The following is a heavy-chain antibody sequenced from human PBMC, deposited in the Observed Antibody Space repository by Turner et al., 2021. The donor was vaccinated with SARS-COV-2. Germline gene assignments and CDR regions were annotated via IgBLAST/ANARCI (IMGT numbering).Heavy chain of an antibody. CDR1: GGTFNSYA. CDR2: IIPIIGTA. D-gene: IGHD3-22*01. CDR3: ARYRDYESSGYWEQS. V-gene: IGHV1-69*06. J-gene: IGHJ4*02. Sequence: QVHLVQAGAEGKKPGSSVKVSCNATGGTFNSYAINRLRQAPGQGREWMGGIIPIIGTANYAQKFQGRVTITADKSTSTDYMELSSLTSEETAVYYCARYRDYESSGYWEQSWGQGTMVTVSS.